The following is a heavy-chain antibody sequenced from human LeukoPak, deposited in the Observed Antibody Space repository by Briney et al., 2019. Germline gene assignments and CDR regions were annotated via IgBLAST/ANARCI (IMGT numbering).Heavy chain of an antibody. Sequence: GGSLRLSCAASGFTVGSKYMNWVRQAPGKGLEWVSILYSGSDTYYSDSVKGRFTISRDDSKNTLSLQMNSLRTEDTAVYYCAREWATYHNWYDPWGQGTLVIVSS. CDR1: GFTVGSKY. V-gene: IGHV3-53*01. CDR3: AREWATYHNWYDP. CDR2: LYSGSDT. J-gene: IGHJ5*02. D-gene: IGHD1-26*01.